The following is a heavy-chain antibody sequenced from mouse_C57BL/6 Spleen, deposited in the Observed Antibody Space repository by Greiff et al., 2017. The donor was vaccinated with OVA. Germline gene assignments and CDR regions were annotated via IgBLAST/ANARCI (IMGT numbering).Heavy chain of an antibody. CDR1: GFSLTSYG. CDR3: ARHDDYGGAWFAY. V-gene: IGHV2-6-1*01. J-gene: IGHJ3*01. Sequence: QVQLKESGPGLVAPSQSLSITCTVSGFSLTSYGVHWVRQPPGKGLEWLVVIWSDGSTTYNSALKSRLSISKDNSKSQVFLKMNSLQTDDTAMYYCARHDDYGGAWFAYWGQGTLVTVSA. CDR2: IWSDGST. D-gene: IGHD2-4*01.